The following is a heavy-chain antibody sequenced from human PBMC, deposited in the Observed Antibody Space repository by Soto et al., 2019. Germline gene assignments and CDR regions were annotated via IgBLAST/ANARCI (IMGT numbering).Heavy chain of an antibody. V-gene: IGHV3-66*01. Sequence: EVQLVESGGGLVQPGGSLRLSCVASGLSVSSNYMSWVRQPPGKGLEWVSVMYAVGSTYYADSVKARFTISRDNSKNTLDLHINSLRVEDTAVYYCALLWFGESNYGMDVWGQGTTVSVSS. CDR2: MYAVGST. CDR3: ALLWFGESNYGMDV. D-gene: IGHD3-10*01. J-gene: IGHJ6*02. CDR1: GLSVSSNY.